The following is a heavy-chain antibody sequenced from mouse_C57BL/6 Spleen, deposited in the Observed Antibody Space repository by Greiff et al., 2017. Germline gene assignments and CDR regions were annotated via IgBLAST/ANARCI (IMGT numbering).Heavy chain of an antibody. CDR2: ISSGSSTI. Sequence: EVQVVESGGGLVKPGGSLKLSCAASGFTFSDYGMHWVRQAPEKGLEWVAYISSGSSTIYYADTVKGRFTISRDNAKNTLFMQMTSLRSEDTAMYYCARGDYDCHWYLDVWGTGTTVTVSS. CDR1: GFTFSDYG. J-gene: IGHJ1*03. D-gene: IGHD2-4*01. CDR3: ARGDYDCHWYLDV. V-gene: IGHV5-17*01.